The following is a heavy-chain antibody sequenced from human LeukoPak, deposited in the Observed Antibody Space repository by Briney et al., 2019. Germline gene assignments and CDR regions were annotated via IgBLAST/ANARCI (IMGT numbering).Heavy chain of an antibody. Sequence: GASVKVSCKASGGTFSSYAISWVRQAPGQGLEWMGGIIPIFGTANYAQKFQGRVTITTDESTSTAYMELSSLRSEDTAVYYCAREELSLHPGAGAFDIWGQGTMVTVSS. CDR3: AREELSLHPGAGAFDI. CDR2: IIPIFGTA. V-gene: IGHV1-69*05. D-gene: IGHD3-16*02. CDR1: GGTFSSYA. J-gene: IGHJ3*02.